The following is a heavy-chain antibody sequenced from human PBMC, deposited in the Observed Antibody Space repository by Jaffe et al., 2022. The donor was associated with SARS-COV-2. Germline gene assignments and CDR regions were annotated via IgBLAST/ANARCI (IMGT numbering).Heavy chain of an antibody. V-gene: IGHV4-39*01. Sequence: QLQLQESGPGLVKPSETLSLTCTVSGGSISISSSFWGWIRQPPGKGLEWVATVSSSGGSYYNPSLGSRVTISADTSKNQFSLRVSSVTAADTAVYYCASLQFGGWSDHWGHGTLVTVSS. CDR3: ASLQFGGWSDH. CDR1: GGSISISSSF. D-gene: IGHD2-15*01. CDR2: VSSSGGS. J-gene: IGHJ5*02.